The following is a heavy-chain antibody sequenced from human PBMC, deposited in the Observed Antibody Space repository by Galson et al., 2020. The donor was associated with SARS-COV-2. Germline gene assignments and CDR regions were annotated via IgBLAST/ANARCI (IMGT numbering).Heavy chain of an antibody. V-gene: IGHV3-30*04. CDR1: GFTFSSYA. J-gene: IGHJ4*02. D-gene: IGHD2-2*02. Sequence: GGSLSLSCAASGFTFSSYAMHWVRQAPRQGLEWEAVISYAGSNKYYADSVKGRFTISRDNSKNTLYLQMNSLRAEDTAVYYCASGLIVVVPAAIERDYWGQGTLVTVSS. CDR3: ASGLIVVVPAAIERDY. CDR2: ISYAGSNK.